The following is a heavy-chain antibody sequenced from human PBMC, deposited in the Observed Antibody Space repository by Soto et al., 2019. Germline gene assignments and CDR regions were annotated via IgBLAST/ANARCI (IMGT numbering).Heavy chain of an antibody. D-gene: IGHD6-19*01. J-gene: IGHJ4*02. CDR3: AKFAESSGYFDY. V-gene: IGHV1-69*01. CDR2: IIPFFGTA. Sequence: QVQLEQSGAEVRKPGSSVKVSCKASGGTFSRSAISWVRQAPGQGLEWMGGIIPFFGTANYAQKFHGRGTITSNEPTGTAYMELSSLASEDTAIYYCAKFAESSGYFDYWGQGALITVSS. CDR1: GGTFSRSA.